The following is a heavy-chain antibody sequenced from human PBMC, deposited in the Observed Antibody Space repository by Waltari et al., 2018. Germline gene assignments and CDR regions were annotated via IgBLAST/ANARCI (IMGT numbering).Heavy chain of an antibody. Sequence: EVQLVESGGGLVKPGGSLRLSCAASGFTFSSYSMNWVRQAPGKGLEWVSSISSSSSYIYYADSVKGRFTISRDNAKNSLYLQMNSLRAEDTAVYYCARGNGSPYDAFDIWGQGTMVTVSS. CDR2: ISSSSSYI. CDR1: GFTFSSYS. CDR3: ARGNGSPYDAFDI. J-gene: IGHJ3*02. V-gene: IGHV3-21*01. D-gene: IGHD1-26*01.